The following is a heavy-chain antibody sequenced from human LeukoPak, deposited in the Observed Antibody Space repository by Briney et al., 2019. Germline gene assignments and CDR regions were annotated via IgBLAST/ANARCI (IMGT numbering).Heavy chain of an antibody. J-gene: IGHJ4*02. Sequence: GSLRLSCAASGFTFSSYSMNWVRQAPGKGLEWVSSISSSSSYIYYADSVKGRFTISRDNAKNSLYLQMNSLRAEDTAVYYCARDYYGSGSSDYWGQGTLVTVSS. CDR2: ISSSSSYI. CDR3: ARDYYGSGSSDY. CDR1: GFTFSSYS. D-gene: IGHD3-10*01. V-gene: IGHV3-21*01.